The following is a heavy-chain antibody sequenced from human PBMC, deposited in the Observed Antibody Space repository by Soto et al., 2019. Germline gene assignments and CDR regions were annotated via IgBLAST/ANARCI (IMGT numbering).Heavy chain of an antibody. J-gene: IGHJ5*02. V-gene: IGHV4-31*03. Sequence: SETLSLTCTVSGGSISSGGYYWSWIRQHPGKGLEWIGYIYYSGSTYYNPSLKSRVTISVDTSKNQFSLKLSSVTAADTAAYYCARARVPVVVPAAIGWFDPWGQGTLVTVSS. CDR3: ARARVPVVVPAAIGWFDP. CDR1: GGSISSGGYY. D-gene: IGHD2-2*01. CDR2: IYYSGST.